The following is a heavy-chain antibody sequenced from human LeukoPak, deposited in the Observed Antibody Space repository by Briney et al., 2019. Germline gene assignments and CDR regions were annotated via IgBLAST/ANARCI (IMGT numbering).Heavy chain of an antibody. CDR2: IYHDGST. CDR3: ARHMSVYCGGDCYFDY. V-gene: IGHV4-38-2*01. Sequence: SETLSLTCSVSGYSISSGYYWGWIRQPPGMGLEWIGSIYHDGSTYYKPSLKSRVTISVDTSKNHFSLRLSSVTAADTAVYYCARHMSVYCGGDCYFDYWGQGTLVTVSS. J-gene: IGHJ4*02. D-gene: IGHD2-21*02. CDR1: GYSISSGYY.